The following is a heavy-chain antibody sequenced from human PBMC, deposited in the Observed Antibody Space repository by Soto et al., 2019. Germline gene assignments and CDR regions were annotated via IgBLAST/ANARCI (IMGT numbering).Heavy chain of an antibody. Sequence: EVQLLESGGGLVQPGGSLRLSCADSGFTFSSYAMSWVRQAPGKGLEWVSAISGSGGSTYYADSVKGRFTISRDNAKNTLYLQMNSLRAEDTAVYYCAKGRRIAVAGGVSGYWVQGTLVTVSS. CDR3: AKGRRIAVAGGVSGY. CDR2: ISGSGGST. CDR1: GFTFSSYA. V-gene: IGHV3-23*01. J-gene: IGHJ4*02. D-gene: IGHD6-19*01.